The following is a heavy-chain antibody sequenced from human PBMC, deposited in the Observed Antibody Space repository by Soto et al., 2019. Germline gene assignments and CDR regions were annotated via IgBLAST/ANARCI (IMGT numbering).Heavy chain of an antibody. V-gene: IGHV1-18*04. D-gene: IGHD3-10*01. CDR2: ISGYNGLT. J-gene: IGHJ4*02. CDR1: GYTFSNYG. Sequence: QVQLVQSGDEVKKSGASVKVSCKASGYTFSNYGISWVRQAPGQGLEWMGWISGYNGLTAYAQNVQGRVTMTIDTPTRTVFMELTSLRSTETAVYYCARDEGFRGFDSWGQGTLVTVSS. CDR3: ARDEGFRGFDS.